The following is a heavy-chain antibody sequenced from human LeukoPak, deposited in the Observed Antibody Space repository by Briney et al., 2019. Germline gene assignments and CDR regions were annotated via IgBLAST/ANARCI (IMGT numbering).Heavy chain of an antibody. CDR3: ASLRGGTPGS. CDR2: IRGSGTDK. Sequence: GGSLRLSCAISGFTLKGNSMNWVRQAPGKGLEWVSYIRGSGTDKFYADSVKGRFTISRDNAKNSLYLQMNSLRAEDTAVYYCASLRGGTPGSWGQGTLVTVSS. CDR1: GFTLKGNS. D-gene: IGHD3-10*01. J-gene: IGHJ5*02. V-gene: IGHV3-21*01.